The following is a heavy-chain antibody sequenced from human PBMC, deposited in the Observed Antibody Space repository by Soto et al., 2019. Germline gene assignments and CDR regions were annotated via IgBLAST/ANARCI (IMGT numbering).Heavy chain of an antibody. CDR1: GGTFSSYA. D-gene: IGHD1-26*01. J-gene: IGHJ3*02. Sequence: GXSVKVSCKASGGTFSSYAISWVRQAPGQGLEWMGGIIPIFGTANYAQKFQGRVTITADESTSTAYMELSSLRSEDTAVYYCARDIGVGATHDAFDTWGQGTMVTVSS. CDR3: ARDIGVGATHDAFDT. V-gene: IGHV1-69*13. CDR2: IIPIFGTA.